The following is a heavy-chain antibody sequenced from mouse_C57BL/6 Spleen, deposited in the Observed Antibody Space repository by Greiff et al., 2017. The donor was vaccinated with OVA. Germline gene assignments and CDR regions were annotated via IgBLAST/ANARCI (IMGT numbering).Heavy chain of an antibody. V-gene: IGHV2-6*03. Sequence: QVQLKESGPGLVAPSQSLSITCTVSGFSLTSYGVHWVRQPPGKGLEWLVVIWSDGSTTYNSALKSRLSISKDNSKSQVFLKMNSLQTDDTAMYYCARRAVVATGAMDYWGQGTSVTVSS. CDR1: GFSLTSYG. D-gene: IGHD1-1*01. CDR3: ARRAVVATGAMDY. CDR2: IWSDGST. J-gene: IGHJ4*01.